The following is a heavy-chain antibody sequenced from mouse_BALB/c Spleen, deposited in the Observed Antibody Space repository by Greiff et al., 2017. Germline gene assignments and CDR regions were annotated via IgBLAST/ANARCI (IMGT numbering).Heavy chain of an antibody. V-gene: IGHV5-9-1*01. J-gene: IGHJ4*01. CDR3: ARRIYSGAMDY. D-gene: IGHD2-1*01. Sequence: DVMLVVSGGGLVKPGGSLKLSCAASGFTFSSYAMSWVRQTPEKRLVWVATISSGGSYTYYPDSVKGRFTISRDNAKNTLYLQMSSLRSEDTAMYYCARRIYSGAMDYWGQGTSVTVSS. CDR1: GFTFSSYA. CDR2: ISSGGSYT.